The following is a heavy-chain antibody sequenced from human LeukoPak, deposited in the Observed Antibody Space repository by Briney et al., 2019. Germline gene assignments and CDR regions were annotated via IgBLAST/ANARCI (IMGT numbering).Heavy chain of an antibody. CDR2: IYYSGST. D-gene: IGHD3-22*01. J-gene: IGHJ4*02. Sequence: SETLSLTCTVSGGSISSGDYFWSWIRQHPGKGLEWIGYIYYSGSTYYNPSLKSRVAISVDTSKNQFSLTVSSVTAADTAVYYCTRDVPRSSGYPDNWGQGTLVTVSS. CDR1: GGSISSGDYF. V-gene: IGHV4-31*03. CDR3: TRDVPRSSGYPDN.